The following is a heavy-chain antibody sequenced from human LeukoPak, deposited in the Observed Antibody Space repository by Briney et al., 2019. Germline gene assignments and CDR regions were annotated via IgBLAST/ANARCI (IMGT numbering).Heavy chain of an antibody. CDR1: GFTFSSYA. CDR2: ISGSGDST. J-gene: IGHJ5*02. V-gene: IGHV3-23*01. Sequence: PRGSLRLSCAASGFTFSSYAMSWVRQAPGKGLEWVSGISGSGDSTYYADSVKGRFTISRDNSKNTLHLQVNSLRAEDTAVYYCTKRHSYESRGWFDHWGQGTLVTVSS. CDR3: TKRHSYESRGWFDH. D-gene: IGHD3-22*01.